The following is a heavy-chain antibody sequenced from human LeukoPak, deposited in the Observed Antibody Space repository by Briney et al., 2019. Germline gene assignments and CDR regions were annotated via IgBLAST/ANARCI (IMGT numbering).Heavy chain of an antibody. CDR3: ARAILSGYPDS. V-gene: IGHV4-59*10. Sequence: SETLSLTCAVYGGSFSGYYWSWIRQPAGKGLEWIGRIYTSGSTNYNPSLKSRVTISVDTSKNQFSLKLSSVTAADTAVYYCARAILSGYPDSWGQGTLVIVFS. J-gene: IGHJ4*02. CDR1: GGSFSGYY. CDR2: IYTSGST. D-gene: IGHD3-3*01.